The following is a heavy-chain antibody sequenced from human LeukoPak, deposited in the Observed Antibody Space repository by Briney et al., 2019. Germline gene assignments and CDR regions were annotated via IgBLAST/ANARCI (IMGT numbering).Heavy chain of an antibody. CDR1: GFTFSNAW. J-gene: IGHJ4*02. D-gene: IGHD3-22*01. CDR3: ARGQEYYYDSSAYSKFDY. Sequence: GGSLRLSCAASGFTFSNAWMTWVRQAPGKGLEWVGRIKSKTDGGTTDYAAPVKGRFTISRDDSKNTVYLQMNSLRAEDTALYYCARGQEYYYDSSAYSKFDYWGQGTLVTVSS. V-gene: IGHV3-15*01. CDR2: IKSKTDGGTT.